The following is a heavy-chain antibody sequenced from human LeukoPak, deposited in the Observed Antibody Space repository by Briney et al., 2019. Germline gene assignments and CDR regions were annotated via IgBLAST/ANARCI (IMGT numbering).Heavy chain of an antibody. V-gene: IGHV5-51*01. Sequence: GEPLKTPCKGSGYRFTSYWIGWVRQIPGKGLEWMGIIYTGDSDTRYSPSFQGQVTISADKSISTAYLQWSSLKASDTAMYYCARQTDCGSTSGQGWFDPWGQGTLVTVSS. D-gene: IGHD2-2*01. CDR1: GYRFTSYW. J-gene: IGHJ5*02. CDR2: IYTGDSDT. CDR3: ARQTDCGSTSGQGWFDP.